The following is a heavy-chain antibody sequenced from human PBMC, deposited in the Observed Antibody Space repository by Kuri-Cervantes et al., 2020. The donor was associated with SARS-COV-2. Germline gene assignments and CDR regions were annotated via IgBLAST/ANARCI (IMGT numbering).Heavy chain of an antibody. J-gene: IGHJ4*02. CDR1: GFTVSSNY. Sequence: HTCAASGFTVSSNYMSWVRQAPGKGLEWVSVIYSGGSTYYADSVKGRFTISRDNSKNTLYLQMNSLRAEDTAVYYCAKYLGTIQGRDYWGQGTLVTVSS. V-gene: IGHV3-66*02. D-gene: IGHD1-1*01. CDR2: IYSGGST. CDR3: AKYLGTIQGRDY.